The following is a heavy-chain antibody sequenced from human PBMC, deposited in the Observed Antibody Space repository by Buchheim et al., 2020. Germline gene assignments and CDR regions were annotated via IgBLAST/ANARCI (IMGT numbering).Heavy chain of an antibody. J-gene: IGHJ6*02. V-gene: IGHV3-7*01. CDR1: GFTFRTYW. CDR2: INQDGSEK. D-gene: IGHD1-14*01. Sequence: EVQLVESGGGLVQPGESLRLSCADSGFTFRTYWMSWVRQAPGKGLEWVANINQDGSEKNYVDSVKGRFTISRDNAKNSLYLHMNNLRAEDTAVYYCAREGSFLTGLDVWGQGTT. CDR3: AREGSFLTGLDV.